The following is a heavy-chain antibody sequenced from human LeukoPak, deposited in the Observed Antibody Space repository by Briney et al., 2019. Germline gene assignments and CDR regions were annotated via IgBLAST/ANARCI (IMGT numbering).Heavy chain of an antibody. CDR3: ARDRYSSGWYWFDP. CDR1: GFTFSSYW. J-gene: IGHJ5*02. D-gene: IGHD6-19*01. V-gene: IGHV3-23*01. Sequence: PGGSLRLSCAASGFTFSSYWMSWVRQAPGKGLEWVSTIYGTGDSTYYADSVKGRFTISRDNFQNTLYLQMNSLRAEDTAVYYCARDRYSSGWYWFDPWGQGTLVTVSS. CDR2: IYGTGDST.